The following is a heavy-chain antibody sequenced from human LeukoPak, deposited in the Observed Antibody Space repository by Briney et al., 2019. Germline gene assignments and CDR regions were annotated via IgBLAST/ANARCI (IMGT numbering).Heavy chain of an antibody. V-gene: IGHV4-34*01. CDR1: GGSFSGYY. CDR3: ARAPSRYDVLTGYYGGWFDS. CDR2: INHSGSS. J-gene: IGHJ5*01. Sequence: SETLSLTCAVSGGSFSGYYWSWIRQPPGKGLEWIGEINHSGSSNYNPSLKSRVTISVDTSKNQFSLKLSSVTAADMAVYYCARAPSRYDVLTGYYGGWFDSWGQGTLVTVSS. D-gene: IGHD3-9*01.